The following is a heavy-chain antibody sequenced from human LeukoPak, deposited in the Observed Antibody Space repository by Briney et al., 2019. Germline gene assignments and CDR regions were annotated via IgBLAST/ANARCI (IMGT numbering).Heavy chain of an antibody. CDR1: GFTFSSYA. CDR2: ISSNGGST. D-gene: IGHD2-21*02. J-gene: IGHJ4*02. CDR3: VKAPKVVTAIRSYYFDY. Sequence: PGGSLRLSCSASGFTFSSYAMHWVRQAPGKGLEYVSAISSNGGSTYYADSVKGRFTISRDNSKNTLYLQMSSLRAEDTAVYYCVKAPKVVTAIRSYYFDYWGQGTLVTVSS. V-gene: IGHV3-64D*09.